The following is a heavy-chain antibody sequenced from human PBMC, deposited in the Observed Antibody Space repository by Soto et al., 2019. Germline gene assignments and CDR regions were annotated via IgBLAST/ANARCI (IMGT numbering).Heavy chain of an antibody. CDR2: IIPIFGTA. V-gene: IGHV1-69*13. J-gene: IGHJ4*02. Sequence: GASVKVSCKASGGTFSSYAISWVRQAPGQGLEWMGGIIPIFGTANYAQKFQGRVTITADESTSTAYMGLSSLRSEDTAVYYCARVESSGYNTGQYYFDYWGQGTLLIVSS. CDR3: ARVESSGYNTGQYYFDY. D-gene: IGHD3-22*01. CDR1: GGTFSSYA.